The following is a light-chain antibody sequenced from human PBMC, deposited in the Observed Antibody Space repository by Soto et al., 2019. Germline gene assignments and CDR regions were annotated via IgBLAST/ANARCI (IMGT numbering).Light chain of an antibody. J-gene: IGKJ1*01. Sequence: EIVLTQSPATLSLSPGERATLSCRASQSVGSNLTWYQQKPGQAPRLLIYETSKRATGIPAKFSGSGSGTACTLTISLPDPEDFAVYYDQQRSSPPRTCGQGTKVEIK. V-gene: IGKV3-11*01. CDR3: QQRSSPPRT. CDR1: QSVGSN. CDR2: ETS.